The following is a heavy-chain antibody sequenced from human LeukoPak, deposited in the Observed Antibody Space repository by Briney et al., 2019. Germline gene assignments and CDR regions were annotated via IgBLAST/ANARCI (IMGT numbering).Heavy chain of an antibody. D-gene: IGHD1-14*01. CDR1: GFTFSSYW. CDR2: IKQDGSEK. CDR3: ASHPGTYYYYMDV. J-gene: IGHJ6*03. V-gene: IGHV3-7*01. Sequence: GGSLRLSCAASGFTFSSYWMSWVRQAPVKGLEWVANIKQDGSEKYYVDSVKGRFTISRDNAKNSLYLQMNSLRAEDTAVYYCASHPGTYYYYMDVWGKGTTVTVSS.